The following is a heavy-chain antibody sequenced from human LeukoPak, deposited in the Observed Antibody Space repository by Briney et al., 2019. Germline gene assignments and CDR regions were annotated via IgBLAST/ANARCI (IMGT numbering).Heavy chain of an antibody. J-gene: IGHJ4*02. CDR1: GFTFSSYG. Sequence: HPGGSLRLSCAASGFTFSSYGMHWVRQAPGKGLEWVAFIRYDGSNKYYADSVKGRFTISRDNSKNTLYLQMNSLRAEDTAVYYCAKGPGYSSGWYYFDYWGQGTLVTVSS. CDR3: AKGPGYSSGWYYFDY. V-gene: IGHV3-30*02. D-gene: IGHD6-19*01. CDR2: IRYDGSNK.